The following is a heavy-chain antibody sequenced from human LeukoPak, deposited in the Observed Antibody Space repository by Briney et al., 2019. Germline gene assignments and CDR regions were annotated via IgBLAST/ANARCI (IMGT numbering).Heavy chain of an antibody. V-gene: IGHV5-51*01. CDR2: IYPGDSDT. CDR3: ARRKQQLAITDWYFDL. CDR1: GYSFTTYW. D-gene: IGHD6-13*01. Sequence: GESLKISCKGSGYSFTTYWIGWVRQMPGKGLEWMGIIYPGDSDTRYSPSFQGQVTISADKSISTAYLQWSSLKASDTAMYYCARRKQQLAITDWYFDLWGRGTLVTVSS. J-gene: IGHJ2*01.